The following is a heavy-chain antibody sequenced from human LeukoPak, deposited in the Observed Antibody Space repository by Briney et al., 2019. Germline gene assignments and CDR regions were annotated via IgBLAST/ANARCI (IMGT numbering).Heavy chain of an antibody. CDR1: GGSIITNDYW. V-gene: IGHV4-39*07. J-gene: IGHJ6*03. Sequence: SETLSLTCVVSGGSIITNDYWWGWIRQPPGKGLEWIGTIDHAGTTFYNVSLKSRVTISVDTSKNQFSLKLSSVTAADTAVYYCAREYYDFWSGYYTGITDSSWSGYYYMDVWGKGTTVTVSS. D-gene: IGHD3-3*01. CDR2: IDHAGTT. CDR3: AREYYDFWSGYYTGITDSSWSGYYYMDV.